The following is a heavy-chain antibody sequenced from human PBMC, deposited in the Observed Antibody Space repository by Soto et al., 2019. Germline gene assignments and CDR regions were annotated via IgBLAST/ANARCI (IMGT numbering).Heavy chain of an antibody. V-gene: IGHV1-46*01. J-gene: IGHJ5*02. CDR3: ARASGYCSGGSCYSNNWFDP. D-gene: IGHD2-15*01. CDR1: GYTFTGYQ. Sequence: ASVKVSCKASGYTFTGYQMHWVRQAPGQGLEWMGIINPSGGSTSYAQKLQGRVTMTTDTSTSTAYMELRSLRSDDTAVYYCARASGYCSGGSCYSNNWFDPWGQGTLVTVSS. CDR2: INPSGGST.